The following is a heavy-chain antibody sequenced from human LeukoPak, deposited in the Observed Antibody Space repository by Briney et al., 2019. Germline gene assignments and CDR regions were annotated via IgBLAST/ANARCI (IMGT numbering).Heavy chain of an antibody. CDR2: VYYSGST. Sequence: SETLSLTCTVSGGSISSSAYYWGWIRQSPGKGLEWTGDVYYSGSTFYNPSLMSRVTISADTSMNQFSLKLSSVTAADTAVYYCARHSFYYYYYIDVWGKGTTVIVSS. V-gene: IGHV4-39*01. CDR1: GGSISSSAYY. CDR3: ARHSFYYYYYIDV. J-gene: IGHJ6*03.